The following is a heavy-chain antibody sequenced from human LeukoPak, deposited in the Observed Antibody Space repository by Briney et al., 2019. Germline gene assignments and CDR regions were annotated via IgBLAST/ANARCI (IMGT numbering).Heavy chain of an antibody. J-gene: IGHJ4*02. CDR1: GFTFSSYA. D-gene: IGHD5-18*01. CDR2: ISGSGGST. V-gene: IGHV3-23*01. Sequence: HPGGSLRLXCAASGFTFSSYAMSWVRQAPGKGLEWVSAISGSGGSTYYADSVKGRFTISRDNSKNTLYLQMNSLRAEDTAVYYCAKPLLQLTGDNDYWGQGTLVTVSS. CDR3: AKPLLQLTGDNDY.